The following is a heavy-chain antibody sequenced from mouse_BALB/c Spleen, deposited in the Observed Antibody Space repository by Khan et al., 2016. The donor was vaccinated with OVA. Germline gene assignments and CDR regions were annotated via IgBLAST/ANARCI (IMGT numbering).Heavy chain of an antibody. CDR3: ARKNA. CDR2: IDPANGNT. V-gene: IGHV14-3*02. CDR1: GFNIKDTY. J-gene: IGHJ2*01. Sequence: EVELVESGAELVKPGASVKLSCTASGFNIKDTYMHWVKQRPEQGLEWIGRIDPANGNTKYDPKFQGKATITADTSSHTAYLQLSSLTSEDTAVYYCARKNAWGQGTTLTVSS.